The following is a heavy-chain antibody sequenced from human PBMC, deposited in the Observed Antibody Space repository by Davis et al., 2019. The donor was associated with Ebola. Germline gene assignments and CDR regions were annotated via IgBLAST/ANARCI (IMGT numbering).Heavy chain of an antibody. J-gene: IGHJ6*02. D-gene: IGHD3-16*01. Sequence: PGESLKISCVASGVSLHDHAMHWVRQAPGKGLEWVAAVSWNSDGVGYADSVKGRFTVSRDNAKNSLYLQMNSLRVEDTAFYYCGKDLTPGGMDVWGQGTTVTVSS. CDR2: VSWNSDGV. CDR1: GVSLHDHA. CDR3: GKDLTPGGMDV. V-gene: IGHV3-9*01.